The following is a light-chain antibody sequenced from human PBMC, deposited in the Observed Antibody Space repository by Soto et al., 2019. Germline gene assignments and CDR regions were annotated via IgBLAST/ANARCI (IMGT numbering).Light chain of an antibody. V-gene: IGKV1-9*01. Sequence: IQLTQSPSSLSASVGDTVTITCRASQAIGSYFAWYQQRPGTAPKLLIYTASTLHSGVPSRFSGSGSGTDFTLTISSLQPEDFATYYCQQVESYPRTFGRGTTVEI. CDR2: TAS. CDR3: QQVESYPRT. J-gene: IGKJ3*01. CDR1: QAIGSY.